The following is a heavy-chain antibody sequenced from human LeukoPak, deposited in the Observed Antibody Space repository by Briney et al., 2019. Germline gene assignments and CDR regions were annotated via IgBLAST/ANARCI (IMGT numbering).Heavy chain of an antibody. CDR2: IYYSGST. CDR3: ARVAPNPLVDY. Sequence: KASETLSLTCTVSGGSISSSTYYWGWIRQPPGKGLEWIGNIYYSGSTYYNPSLKSRVTISVDTSKNQFSLKLSSVTAADTAVYYCARVAPNPLVDYWGQGTLVTVSS. J-gene: IGHJ4*02. V-gene: IGHV4-39*07. CDR1: GGSISSSTYY.